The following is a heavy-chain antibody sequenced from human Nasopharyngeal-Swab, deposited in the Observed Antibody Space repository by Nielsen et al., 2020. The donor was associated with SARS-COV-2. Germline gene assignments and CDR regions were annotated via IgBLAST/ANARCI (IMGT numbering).Heavy chain of an antibody. CDR1: GFTISSNG. CDR2: ISSSSSTS. D-gene: IGHD1-26*01. Sequence: GESLKISCPASGFTISSNGMNWVRQAPGKGMEWVAYISSSSSTSYYADSVKGRFTITRDNPKNSLYLQMNSLRDEDTAVYYCARDAGIVGATLDNWGQGTLVTVSS. CDR3: ARDAGIVGATLDN. J-gene: IGHJ4*02. V-gene: IGHV3-48*02.